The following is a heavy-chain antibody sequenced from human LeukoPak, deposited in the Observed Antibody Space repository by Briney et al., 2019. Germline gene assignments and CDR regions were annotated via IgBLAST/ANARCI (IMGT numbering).Heavy chain of an antibody. Sequence: ASVKVSCKASGGTFSSYVIIWVRQAPGQGLEWMGWISGYNGNTNYAQKLQARVTMTTDTYTSTAYMELRSLRSDDTAVYYCARADHRLGEGFDYWGQGTLVTVSS. J-gene: IGHJ4*02. CDR1: GGTFSSYV. CDR2: ISGYNGNT. D-gene: IGHD3-16*01. V-gene: IGHV1-18*01. CDR3: ARADHRLGEGFDY.